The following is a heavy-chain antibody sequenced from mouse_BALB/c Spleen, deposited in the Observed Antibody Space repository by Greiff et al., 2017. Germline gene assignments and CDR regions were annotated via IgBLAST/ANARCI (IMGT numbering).Heavy chain of an antibody. V-gene: IGHV4-1*02. CDR3: ARSLYYAMDY. CDR1: GFDFSRYW. Sequence: EVQLVESGGGLVQPGGSLKLSCAASGFDFSRYWMSWVRQAPGKGLEWIGEINPDSSTINYTPSLKDKFIISRDNAKNTLYLQMSKVRSEDTALYYCARSLYYAMDYWGQGTSVTVSS. J-gene: IGHJ4*01. CDR2: INPDSSTI.